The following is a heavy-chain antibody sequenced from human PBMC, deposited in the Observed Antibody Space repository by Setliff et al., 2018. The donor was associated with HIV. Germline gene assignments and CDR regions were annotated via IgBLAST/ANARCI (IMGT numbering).Heavy chain of an antibody. CDR3: ARRRSGSSYRFFNY. V-gene: IGHV4-61*09. CDR1: GPPIDVGSFF. D-gene: IGHD3-16*02. J-gene: IGHJ4*02. Sequence: SETLSLTCTASGPPIDVGSFFRTWIRQSAGRGLEWIGHMSASGSAKYNPTLQSRVTLSVDPSNNQFSLNLTSVTAADTAVYYCARRRSGSSYRFFNYWGLGSLVTVSS. CDR2: MSASGSA.